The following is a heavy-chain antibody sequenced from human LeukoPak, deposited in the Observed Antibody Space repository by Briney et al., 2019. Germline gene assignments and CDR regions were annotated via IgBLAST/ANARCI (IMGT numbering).Heavy chain of an antibody. D-gene: IGHD5-24*01. CDR3: VREARESGGFDY. V-gene: IGHV3-7*01. J-gene: IGHJ4*02. CDR1: GFTFSSNW. Sequence: PGGTLRLSCAGSGFTFSSNWMTWVRHAPGKGREWVANIKQDGSEKYYVDSVKGRFTISRDNAQNSLYLQRNSLRAEDTAVYYCVREARESGGFDYWGQGTLVTVSS. CDR2: IKQDGSEK.